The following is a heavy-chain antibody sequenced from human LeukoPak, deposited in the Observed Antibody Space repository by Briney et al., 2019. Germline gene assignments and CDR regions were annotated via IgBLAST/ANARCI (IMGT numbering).Heavy chain of an antibody. CDR2: IYYSGST. V-gene: IGHV4-39*07. J-gene: IGHJ5*02. Sequence: SETLSLTCTVSGGSISSSSYYWGWIRQPPGTGLEWIGSIYYSGSTYYNPSLKSRVTISVDTSKNQFSLKLSSVTAADTAVYYCASGYYDSSAAFDPWGQGTLVTVSS. CDR3: ASGYYDSSAAFDP. CDR1: GGSISSSSYY. D-gene: IGHD3-22*01.